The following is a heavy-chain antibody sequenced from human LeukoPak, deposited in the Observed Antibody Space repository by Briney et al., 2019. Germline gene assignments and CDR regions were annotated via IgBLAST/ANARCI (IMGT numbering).Heavy chain of an antibody. CDR3: AKPTVTHFDY. D-gene: IGHD4-17*01. CDR1: RFTFSSYG. CDR2: ISGSGGST. Sequence: PGGTLRLSCAASRFTFSSYGMSWGRQAPGKGLEWVSAISGSGGSTYYADSVKGRFTISRDNSKNTLYLQMISLRTEDTAVYYCAKPTVTHFDYWGKGTLVTVSS. J-gene: IGHJ4*02. V-gene: IGHV3-23*01.